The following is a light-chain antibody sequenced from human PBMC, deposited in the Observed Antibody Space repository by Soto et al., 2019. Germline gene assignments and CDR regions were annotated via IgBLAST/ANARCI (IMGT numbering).Light chain of an antibody. Sequence: IPMTQSPSSLSASVGDRVTITCRAKQGIRNDLGWYQQKPGKAPKILIYAATSLQSGVPSRFSGSGSGTDFTLTISSLQPEDFATYYCLQDHNYPWTFGQGTKVEIK. CDR1: QGIRND. CDR3: LQDHNYPWT. J-gene: IGKJ1*01. V-gene: IGKV1-6*01. CDR2: AAT.